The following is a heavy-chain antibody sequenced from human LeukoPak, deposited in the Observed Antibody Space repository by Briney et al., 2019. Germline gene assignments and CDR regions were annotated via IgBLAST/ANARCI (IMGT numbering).Heavy chain of an antibody. Sequence: GASVKVSCKASGYTFTGYYMRWVRQAPGQGLEWMGWINPNSGGTNYAQKFQGRVTMTRDTSIRTAYMELSRLRSDDTAVYYCARGVSVVVPAAMGYWGQGTLVTVSS. CDR1: GYTFTGYY. J-gene: IGHJ4*02. CDR2: INPNSGGT. D-gene: IGHD2-2*01. V-gene: IGHV1-2*02. CDR3: ARGVSVVVPAAMGY.